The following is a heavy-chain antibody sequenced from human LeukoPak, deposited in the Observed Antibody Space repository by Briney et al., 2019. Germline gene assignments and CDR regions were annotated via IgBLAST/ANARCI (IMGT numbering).Heavy chain of an antibody. CDR2: IYHSGST. CDR3: ARDNGSGSNDWFDP. D-gene: IGHD3-10*01. CDR1: GYSISSGYY. V-gene: IGHV4-38-2*02. J-gene: IGHJ5*02. Sequence: SETLSLTCSVSGYSISSGYYWGWIRPPPGKGREWIGSIYHSGSTYYNPSLKSRVTISVDTSKNQFSLKLSSVTAADTAVYYCARDNGSGSNDWFDPWGQGTLVTVSS.